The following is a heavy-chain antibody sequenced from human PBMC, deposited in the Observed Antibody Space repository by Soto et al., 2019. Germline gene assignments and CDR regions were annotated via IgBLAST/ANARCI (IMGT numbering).Heavy chain of an antibody. Sequence: PGGSLRLSCAASGFTFTGNWMHWVRQGPGKGLVWVARINRDGTATTYADSVTGRFTISRDNSKNTLYLQMNSLGAEDTAVYYCATVGTGSYNWFDPWGQGIMVTVSS. D-gene: IGHD1-26*01. CDR1: GFTFTGNW. V-gene: IGHV3-74*01. CDR2: INRDGTAT. CDR3: ATVGTGSYNWFDP. J-gene: IGHJ5*02.